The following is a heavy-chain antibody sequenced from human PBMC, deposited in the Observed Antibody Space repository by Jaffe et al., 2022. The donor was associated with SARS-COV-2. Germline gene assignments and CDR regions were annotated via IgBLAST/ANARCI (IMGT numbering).Heavy chain of an antibody. J-gene: IGHJ2*01. D-gene: IGHD6-6*01. CDR3: VKRYPRIAARQPWHFDL. Sequence: EVQLVESGGGLVQPGGSLRLSCSASGFTFSSYAMHWVRQAPGKGLEYVSAISSNGGSTYYADSVKGRFTISRDNSKNTLYLQMSSLRAEDTAVYYCVKRYPRIAARQPWHFDLWGRGTLVTVSS. CDR1: GFTFSSYA. V-gene: IGHV3-64D*09. CDR2: ISSNGGST.